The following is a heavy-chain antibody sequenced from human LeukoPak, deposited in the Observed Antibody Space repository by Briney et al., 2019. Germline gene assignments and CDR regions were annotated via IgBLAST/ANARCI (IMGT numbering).Heavy chain of an antibody. CDR1: GFTFSSYA. CDR2: ISGSGGST. V-gene: IGHV3-23*01. Sequence: GGSLRLSCAASGFTFSSYAMSWVRQAPGKGLEWVSAISGSGGSTYYADSVKGRFTISRDNAKNSLYLQMNSLRAEDAALYYCAKGSGYSYGYLDYWGQGTLVTVSS. D-gene: IGHD5-18*01. J-gene: IGHJ4*02. CDR3: AKGSGYSYGYLDY.